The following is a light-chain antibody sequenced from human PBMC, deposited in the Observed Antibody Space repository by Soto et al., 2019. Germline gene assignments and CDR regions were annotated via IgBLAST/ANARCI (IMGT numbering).Light chain of an antibody. CDR1: QSVLSSSNNKNS. Sequence: QSPASLAVSLGESATINCNSSQSVLSSSNNKNSIVWYQQKTGEPARLLIYWASTRESGGPDRLSGSGSGTDFTLTISSMQAEDVAVDYCYQYDKTPPWTFGRGTKVDIK. J-gene: IGKJ1*01. CDR2: WAS. V-gene: IGKV4-1*01. CDR3: YQYDKTPPWT.